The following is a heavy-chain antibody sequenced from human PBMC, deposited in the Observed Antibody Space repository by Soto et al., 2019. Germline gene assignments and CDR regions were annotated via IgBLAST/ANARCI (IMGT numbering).Heavy chain of an antibody. J-gene: IGHJ4*02. CDR3: AREGSGWLDY. D-gene: IGHD6-19*01. V-gene: IGHV3-72*01. CDR2: TRNKANSYTT. CDR1: GFTFSDHY. Sequence: EVQLVESGGGLVQPGGSLRLSCAASGFTFSDHYMDWVRQAPGKGLEWVGRTRNKANSYTTEYAASVKGRFTISRDDSKNSLYLQMNSLKTEDRAVYYCAREGSGWLDYWGQGTLVTVSS.